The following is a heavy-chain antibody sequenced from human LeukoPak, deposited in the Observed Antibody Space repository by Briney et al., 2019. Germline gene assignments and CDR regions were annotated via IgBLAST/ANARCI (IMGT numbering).Heavy chain of an antibody. D-gene: IGHD3-10*01. CDR1: GGSISGYY. CDR3: ATVAVIRGVTYFDY. J-gene: IGHJ4*02. V-gene: IGHV4-4*07. Sequence: SETLSLTCTVSGGSISGYYWSWIRQPAGKGLEWIGRVYTGGITNYNPSLKGRVTMSLDTSKNQFSLKLNSVTAADTAVYYCATVAVIRGVTYFDYWGQGTLVTVSS. CDR2: VYTGGIT.